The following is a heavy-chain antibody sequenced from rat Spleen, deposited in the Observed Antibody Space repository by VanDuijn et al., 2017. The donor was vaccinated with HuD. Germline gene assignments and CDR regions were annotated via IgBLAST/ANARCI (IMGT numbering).Heavy chain of an antibody. CDR3: ARHPLLQWSFDY. J-gene: IGHJ2*01. CDR1: GFAFSDYA. CDR2: INYEGSST. D-gene: IGHD1-1*01. Sequence: EVQLLESGGGLVQPGRSLKLSCAASGFAFSDYAMAWVRQAPKKGLEWVASINYEGSSTYYGDSVKGRFTISRDNAKSTLYLQMDSLRSEDTATYYCARHPLLQWSFDYWGQGVMVTVSS. V-gene: IGHV5-22*01.